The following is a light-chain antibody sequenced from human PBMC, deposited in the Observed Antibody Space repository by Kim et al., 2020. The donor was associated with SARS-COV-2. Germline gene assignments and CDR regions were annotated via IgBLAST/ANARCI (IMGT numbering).Light chain of an antibody. CDR1: QRISTY. CDR3: QQSYSTPPS. J-gene: IGKJ4*01. CDR2: AAS. Sequence: GDRVTITCRASQRISTYLNWYQQKPGKAPNLLIYAASSLQSGVPSRFSGSGSGTDFTLTISSLQPEDFATYYCQQSYSTPPSFGGGTKVDIK. V-gene: IGKV1-39*01.